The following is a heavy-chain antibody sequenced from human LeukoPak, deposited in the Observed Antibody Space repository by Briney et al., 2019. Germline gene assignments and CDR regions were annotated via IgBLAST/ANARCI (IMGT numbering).Heavy chain of an antibody. CDR2: IRNDGSII. J-gene: IGHJ4*02. Sequence: GGSLRLSCAASGLTFSSYGMHWIRQAPGKGLEWVAFIRNDGSIIYNADSVKGRFTISRDNSKNTLYLQMNSLRADDTAVYYCAKDTPLCYFDYWGQGTLVTVSS. D-gene: IGHD3-16*01. CDR1: GLTFSSYG. V-gene: IGHV3-30*02. CDR3: AKDTPLCYFDY.